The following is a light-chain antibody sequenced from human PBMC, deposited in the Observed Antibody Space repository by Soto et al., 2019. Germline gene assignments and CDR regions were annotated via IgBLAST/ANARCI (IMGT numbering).Light chain of an antibody. CDR1: QSINSNV. Sequence: EIVLTQSPGTLSLSPGEGATLSCRASQSINSNVLAWYQHKVGQAPRLLIHAASIRATGIPDRFSGSGSGTDFTLTISRLEPEDFAVYYCQQYNHWPLTFGGGTKVDIK. J-gene: IGKJ4*01. V-gene: IGKV3-20*01. CDR3: QQYNHWPLT. CDR2: AAS.